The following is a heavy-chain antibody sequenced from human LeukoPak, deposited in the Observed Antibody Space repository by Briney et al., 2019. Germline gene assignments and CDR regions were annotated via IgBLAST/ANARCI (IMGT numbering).Heavy chain of an antibody. CDR1: GGSISTNSYY. D-gene: IGHD2-15*01. Sequence: SETLSLTCTVSGGSISTNSYYWGWIRQPPGKGLEWIGRIYTSGSTNYNPSLKSRVTMSVDTSKNQFSLKLSSVTAADTAVYYCARAWGVVVAAINWFDPWGQGTLVTVSS. J-gene: IGHJ5*02. CDR3: ARAWGVVVAAINWFDP. V-gene: IGHV4-61*05. CDR2: IYTSGST.